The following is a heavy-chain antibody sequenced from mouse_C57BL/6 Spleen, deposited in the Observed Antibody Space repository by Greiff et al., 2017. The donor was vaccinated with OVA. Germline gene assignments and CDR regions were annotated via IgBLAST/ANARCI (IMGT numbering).Heavy chain of an antibody. V-gene: IGHV3-6*01. D-gene: IGHD2-1*01. Sequence: VQLKESGPGLVKPSQSLSLTCSVTGYSITSGYYWYWIRQFPGNKLEWMGYISYDGSNNYNPSLKNRISITRDTSKNQFFLKLNSVTTEDTATYYCARDRLLDWFGCWGKGALVTVSA. CDR2: ISYDGSN. CDR3: ARDRLLDWFGC. J-gene: IGHJ3*01. CDR1: GYSITSGYY.